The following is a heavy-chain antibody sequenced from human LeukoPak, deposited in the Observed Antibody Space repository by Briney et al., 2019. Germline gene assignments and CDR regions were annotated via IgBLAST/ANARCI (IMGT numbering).Heavy chain of an antibody. D-gene: IGHD6-13*01. CDR3: AKDPTDSSSWYKVFDY. V-gene: IGHV3-23*01. Sequence: GGSLRLSCAASGFTFSSYAMHWVRQAPGKGLEWVSAISGSGGSTYYADSVKGRFTISRDNSKNTLYLQMNSLRAEDTAVYYCAKDPTDSSSWYKVFDYWGQGTLVTVSS. CDR1: GFTFSSYA. CDR2: ISGSGGST. J-gene: IGHJ4*02.